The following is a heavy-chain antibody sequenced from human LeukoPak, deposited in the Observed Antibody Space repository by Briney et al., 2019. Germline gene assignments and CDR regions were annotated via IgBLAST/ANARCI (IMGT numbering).Heavy chain of an antibody. D-gene: IGHD5-24*01. J-gene: IGHJ4*02. CDR3: ARDSEMATKDGMR. CDR2: ISSSGSTI. CDR1: EFTFSSYS. V-gene: IGHV3-48*04. Sequence: GGSLRLSCAASEFTFSSYSMNWVRQAPGKGLEWVSYISSSGSTIYYADSVKGRFTISRDNAKNSLYLQMNSLRAEDTAVYYCARDSEMATKDGMRWGQGTLVTVSS.